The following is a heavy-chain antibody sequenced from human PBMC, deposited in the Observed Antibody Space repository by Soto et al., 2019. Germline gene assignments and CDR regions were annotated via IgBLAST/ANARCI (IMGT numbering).Heavy chain of an antibody. CDR2: INHSGST. CDR1: GGSFSGYY. D-gene: IGHD2-8*02. J-gene: IGHJ4*02. CDR3: ARDKITGRFDY. V-gene: IGHV4-34*01. Sequence: QVQLQQWGAGLLKPSETLSLTCAVYGGSFSGYYWTWIRQPPGTGLEWIGEINHSGSTNYNPSLTRRVTISVDTSNYQFSLKLTSVTAADKAVYYRARDKITGRFDYWGQGTLVTVSS.